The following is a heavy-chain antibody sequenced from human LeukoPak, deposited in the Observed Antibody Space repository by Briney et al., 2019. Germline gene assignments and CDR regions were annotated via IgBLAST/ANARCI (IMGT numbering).Heavy chain of an antibody. J-gene: IGHJ4*02. CDR2: ISSGSAYI. CDR3: ASGTTGTTGFNY. CDR1: GFSFSDYT. V-gene: IGHV3-21*01. D-gene: IGHD1-7*01. Sequence: GGSLRLSCTASGFSFSDYTMNWVRKAPGKGLEWLSSISSGSAYIHYADSVKGRFTISRDNAKNSLNLQMSSLRAEDTAVYYCASGTTGTTGFNYWGQGTLVTVSS.